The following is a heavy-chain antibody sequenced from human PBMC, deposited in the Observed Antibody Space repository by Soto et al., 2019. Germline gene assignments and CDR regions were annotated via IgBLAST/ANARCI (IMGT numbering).Heavy chain of an antibody. CDR2: ISSGSDYI. V-gene: IGHV3-21*01. J-gene: IGHJ3*01. Sequence: EVQLVESGGGLVKPGGSLRLSCAASGFTFSSYSMNWVRQAPGKGLEWVSSISSGSDYIFYADSVKGRFTISRDNAKNSLFLQRNSLTAGDTAVYFCARSPVGDAFNVWGQGTVVTVSS. CDR1: GFTFSSYS. CDR3: ARSPVGDAFNV.